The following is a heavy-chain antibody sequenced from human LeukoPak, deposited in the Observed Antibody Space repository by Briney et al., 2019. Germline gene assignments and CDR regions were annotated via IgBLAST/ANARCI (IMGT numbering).Heavy chain of an antibody. CDR3: AKWAIVLVPAAPE. D-gene: IGHD2-2*01. Sequence: GGSLRLSCAASGFTFSSYGMGWVRQAPGKGLEWVSVISGSGGSTYYADSVKGRFTISRDNSKNTLYLQMNSLRAEDTAVYYCAKWAIVLVPAAPEWGQGTLVTVSS. J-gene: IGHJ4*02. V-gene: IGHV3-23*01. CDR2: ISGSGGST. CDR1: GFTFSSYG.